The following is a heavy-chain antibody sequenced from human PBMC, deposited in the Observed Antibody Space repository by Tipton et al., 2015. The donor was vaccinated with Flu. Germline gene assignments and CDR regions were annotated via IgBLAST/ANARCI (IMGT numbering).Heavy chain of an antibody. Sequence: TLSLTFTVSGGSISSSSYYWGWIRQPPGKGLEWIGSIYYSGSTYYNPSLKSRVTISVDTSKNQFSLKLSSVTAADTAVYYCASGLNWLIDYWGQGTLVTVSS. V-gene: IGHV4-39*07. CDR3: ASGLNWLIDY. D-gene: IGHD1-1*01. J-gene: IGHJ4*02. CDR1: GGSISSSSYY. CDR2: IYYSGST.